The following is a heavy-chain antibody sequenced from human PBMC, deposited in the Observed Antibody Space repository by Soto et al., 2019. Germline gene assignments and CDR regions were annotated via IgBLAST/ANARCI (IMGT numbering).Heavy chain of an antibody. V-gene: IGHV4-34*01. CDR1: GGSISGFY. CDR2: IDHSGST. J-gene: IGHJ6*02. D-gene: IGHD5-18*01. Sequence: PSVAMSVPCSVKGGSISGFYWPRIRKYPGKGLEWMGEIDHSGSTDYNPSLKSRLTISVDTATSQFSLQVTSVTAADTGVYYCARGKSIGYEFGPRNFFYYGMDVWGPGTTVTVSS. CDR3: ARGKSIGYEFGPRNFFYYGMDV.